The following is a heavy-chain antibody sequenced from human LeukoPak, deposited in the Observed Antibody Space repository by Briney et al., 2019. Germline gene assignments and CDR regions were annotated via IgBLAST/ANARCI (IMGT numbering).Heavy chain of an antibody. D-gene: IGHD6-19*01. CDR3: ARYSSGWSLFDY. Sequence: GASVKVSCKASGYTFTSYDINWVRQATGQGLEWMGWMNPNSGNTGYAQKFQGRVTMARNTSISTAYMELSSLRSEDTAVYYCARYSSGWSLFDYWGQGTLVTVSS. V-gene: IGHV1-8*01. J-gene: IGHJ4*02. CDR1: GYTFTSYD. CDR2: MNPNSGNT.